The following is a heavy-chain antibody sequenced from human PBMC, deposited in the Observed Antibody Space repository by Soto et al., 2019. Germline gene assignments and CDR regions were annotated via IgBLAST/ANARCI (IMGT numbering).Heavy chain of an antibody. V-gene: IGHV1-69*08. D-gene: IGHD4-17*01. CDR1: GGTFSSYT. CDR3: ARDRGDYGDFN. J-gene: IGHJ4*02. CDR2: IIPILGIA. Sequence: QVQLVQSGAEVKKPGSSEKVSCKASGGTFSSYTIYWVLQAPGQGLEWMGRIIPILGIANYAQKFQGRVTITADKSTSTAYMELSSLRSEDTAVYYCARDRGDYGDFNWGQGTLVTVSS.